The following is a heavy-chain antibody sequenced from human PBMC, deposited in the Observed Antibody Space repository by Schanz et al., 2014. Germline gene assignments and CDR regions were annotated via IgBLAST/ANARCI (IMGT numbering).Heavy chain of an antibody. CDR1: GFMFTKYA. CDR2: VCYDGSKK. Sequence: VQLVESGGGLAQPGGSLRLSCVASGFMFTKYAMNWVRQAPGKGLEWVAVVCYDGSKKYYADSVKGRFTTSRDNSKNTMYLQMNSLRAEDTAVYYCARRKHAFDIWGQGTMVTVSS. CDR3: ARRKHAFDI. J-gene: IGHJ3*02. V-gene: IGHV3-33*08.